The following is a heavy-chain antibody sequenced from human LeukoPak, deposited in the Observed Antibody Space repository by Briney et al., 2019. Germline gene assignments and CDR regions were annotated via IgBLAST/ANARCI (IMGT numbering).Heavy chain of an antibody. CDR3: ARAKYYYGSGSYWGADYYYYMDV. CDR1: GFTFDDYG. Sequence: QPGGSLRLSCAASGFTFDDYGMSWVRQAPGKGLEWVSYISSSSSTIYYADSVKGRFTISRDNAKNSLYLQMNSLRAEDTAVYYCARAKYYYGSGSYWGADYYYYMDVWGKGTTVTVSS. D-gene: IGHD3-10*01. V-gene: IGHV3-48*01. J-gene: IGHJ6*03. CDR2: ISSSSSTI.